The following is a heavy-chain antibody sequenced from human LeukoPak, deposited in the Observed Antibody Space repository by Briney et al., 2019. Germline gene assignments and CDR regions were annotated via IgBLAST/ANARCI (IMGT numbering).Heavy chain of an antibody. CDR2: ISASGYST. CDR1: GFTFSSYA. D-gene: IGHD1-7*01. Sequence: QAGGSLRLSCAASGFTFSSYAMSWVRQAPGKGLEWVSAISASGYSTYYADSVKGRFTISRDNSKKTLYPQMNSLRAEDTAIFYCAKDVYNWNFYFDYWGQGTLVTVSS. J-gene: IGHJ4*02. CDR3: AKDVYNWNFYFDY. V-gene: IGHV3-23*01.